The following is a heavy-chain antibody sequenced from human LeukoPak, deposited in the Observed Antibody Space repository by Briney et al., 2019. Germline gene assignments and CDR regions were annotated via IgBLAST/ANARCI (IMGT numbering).Heavy chain of an antibody. CDR1: GGTFSSYA. D-gene: IGHD6-6*01. CDR3: AKDQDSSSGWFDP. Sequence: SVKVSCKASGGTFSSYAISWVRQAPGQGLEWMGGIIPIFGTANYAQKFQGRVTITTDESTSTAYMELSSLRSEDTAVYYCAKDQDSSSGWFDPWGQGTLVTVSS. J-gene: IGHJ5*02. CDR2: IIPIFGTA. V-gene: IGHV1-69*05.